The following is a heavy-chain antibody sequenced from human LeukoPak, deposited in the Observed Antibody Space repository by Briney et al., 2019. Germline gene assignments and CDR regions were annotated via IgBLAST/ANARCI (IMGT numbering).Heavy chain of an antibody. CDR3: ARGGSLWFGQAKYYYYGMDA. V-gene: IGHV1-2*04. J-gene: IGHJ6*02. CDR1: GYTFTGYY. D-gene: IGHD3-10*01. Sequence: ASVKVSCKASGYTFTGYYMHWVRQAPGQGLEWMGWINPNSGGTNYAQKFQGWVTMTRDTSISTAYMELSRLRSDDTAVYYCARGGSLWFGQAKYYYYGMDAWGQGTTVTVSS. CDR2: INPNSGGT.